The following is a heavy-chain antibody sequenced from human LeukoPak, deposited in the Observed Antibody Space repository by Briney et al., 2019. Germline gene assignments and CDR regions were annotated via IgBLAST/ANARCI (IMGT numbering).Heavy chain of an antibody. CDR3: ARDRDSTLSRFDY. J-gene: IGHJ4*02. D-gene: IGHD6-6*01. CDR2: MYTSGST. CDR1: GGSISSYY. V-gene: IGHV4-4*07. Sequence: PSETLSLTCTVSGGSISSYYWSWIRQPAGKGLEWIGRMYTSGSTHYNPSLKSRVTISVDKSKNQFSLKLSSVTAADTAVYYCARDRDSTLSRFDYWGQGTLVTVSS.